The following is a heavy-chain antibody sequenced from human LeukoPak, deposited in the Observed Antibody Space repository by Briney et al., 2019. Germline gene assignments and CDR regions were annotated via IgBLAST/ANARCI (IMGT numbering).Heavy chain of an antibody. V-gene: IGHV3-30*02. CDR3: ARAWGRAFDI. CDR1: GFTFSSSA. J-gene: IGHJ3*02. Sequence: GGSLRPSCAASGFTFSSSAMHWVRQAPGKGLAWVAFIGHEGINKYYTNSVKGRFTISRDNSKNTLYLQMNSLRIEDTAVYYCARAWGRAFDIWGQGTMVTVSS. CDR2: IGHEGINK. D-gene: IGHD1-26*01.